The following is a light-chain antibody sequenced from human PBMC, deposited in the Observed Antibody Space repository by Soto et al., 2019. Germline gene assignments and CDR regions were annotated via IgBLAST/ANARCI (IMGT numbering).Light chain of an antibody. CDR1: ENVRTF. Sequence: EVVLTQSPATLSLSPGERATLSCRASENVRTFVDWYQQKPGQAPRLLIYGASNRATGIPARFSGSGSGTDFTLTISNLEPADFAVYYCQQHSHWPPRTFGQGTKVDIK. J-gene: IGKJ1*01. CDR2: GAS. CDR3: QQHSHWPPRT. V-gene: IGKV3-11*01.